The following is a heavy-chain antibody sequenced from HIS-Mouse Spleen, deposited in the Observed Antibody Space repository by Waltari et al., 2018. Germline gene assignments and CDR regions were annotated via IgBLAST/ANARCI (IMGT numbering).Heavy chain of an antibody. V-gene: IGHV3-13*01. J-gene: IGHJ4*02. CDR3: ARGIVGGTRGYYFDY. CDR1: GFTFSSYD. Sequence: EVQLVESGGGLVQPGGSLRLSCAASGFTFSSYDMHWVRQATGKGLEWVSAIGTAGDTYYPGSVKGRFTISRENAKNSLYLQMNSLRAGDTAVYYCARGIVGGTRGYYFDYWGQGTLVTVSS. D-gene: IGHD1-26*01. CDR2: IGTAGDT.